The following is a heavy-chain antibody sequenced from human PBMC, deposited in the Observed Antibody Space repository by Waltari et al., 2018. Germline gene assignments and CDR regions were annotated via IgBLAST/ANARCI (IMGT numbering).Heavy chain of an antibody. CDR2: IYTSGST. V-gene: IGHV4-61*09. D-gene: IGHD2-15*01. CDR1: GGSISSGSYY. Sequence: QVQLQESGPGLVKPSQTLSLTCTVSGGSISSGSYYWSWIRQPAGKGLEWIGYIYTSGSTNSNPSLKSRVTISVDTSKNQFSLKLSSVTAADTAVYYCARAVVVAATPYFDYWGQGTLVTVSS. CDR3: ARAVVVAATPYFDY. J-gene: IGHJ4*02.